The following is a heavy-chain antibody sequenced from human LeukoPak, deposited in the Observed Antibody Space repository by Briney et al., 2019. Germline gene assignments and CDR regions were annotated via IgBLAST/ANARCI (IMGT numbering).Heavy chain of an antibody. CDR2: INPNSGGT. CDR3: ARDNAEGNGPGSCNHYV. V-gene: IGHV1-2*02. Sequence: ASVKVSCKASGYTFTGYYMHWVRQAPGQGLEWMGWINPNSGGTNYAQKFQGRVTMTRDTSISTAYMELSRLTSDDTAVYYCARDNAEGNGPGSCNHYVRGPGITVTIAS. D-gene: IGHD1-14*01. CDR1: GYTFTGYY. J-gene: IGHJ6*01.